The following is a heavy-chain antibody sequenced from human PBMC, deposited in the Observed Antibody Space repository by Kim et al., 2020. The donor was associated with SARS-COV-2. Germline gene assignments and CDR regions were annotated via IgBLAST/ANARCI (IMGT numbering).Heavy chain of an antibody. CDR2: IYSGGST. D-gene: IGHD3-3*01. V-gene: IGHV3-53*01. CDR3: ARGLYDAFWDGYQTRYNW. J-gene: IGHJ2*01. CDR1: GFTVSSNF. Sequence: GGSLRLSCAASGFTVSSNFMSWVRQAPGKGLEWVSVIYSGGSTYYADSVKGRFTISRDNSNNTVFLQMNSLRAEDTAAYYCARGLYDAFWDGYQTRYNW.